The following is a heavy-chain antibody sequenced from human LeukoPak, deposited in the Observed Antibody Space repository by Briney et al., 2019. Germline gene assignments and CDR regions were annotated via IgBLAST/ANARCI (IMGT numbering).Heavy chain of an antibody. CDR2: ISWNSGSI. CDR3: AKGGGLLLRGNFDY. V-gene: IGHV3-9*01. D-gene: IGHD3-22*01. Sequence: PGRSLRLSCAASGFTFDDYAMHWVRQAPGKGLEWVSGISWNSGSIGYADSVKGRFTISRDNAKNSPYLQMNSLRAEDTALYYCAKGGGLLLRGNFDYWGQGTLVTVSS. CDR1: GFTFDDYA. J-gene: IGHJ4*02.